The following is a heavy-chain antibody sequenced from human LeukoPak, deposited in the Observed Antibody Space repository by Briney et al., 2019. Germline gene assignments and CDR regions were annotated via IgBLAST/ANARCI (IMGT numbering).Heavy chain of an antibody. V-gene: IGHV4-4*07. CDR1: GGSISSYY. J-gene: IGHJ6*03. D-gene: IGHD1-1*01. Sequence: SETLSLTCTVSGGSISSYYWSWIRQPAGKGLELIGRMYGSGSTVYNPSLKGRVTISADTSKSQFSLKLSSVTAADTAVYYCASGIVRAYSYYMDIWGKGTTVIVSS. CDR3: ASGIVRAYSYYMDI. CDR2: MYGSGST.